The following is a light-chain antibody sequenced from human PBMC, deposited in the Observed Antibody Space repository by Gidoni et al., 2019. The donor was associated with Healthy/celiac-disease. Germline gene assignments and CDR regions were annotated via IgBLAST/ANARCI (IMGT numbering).Light chain of an antibody. Sequence: EIVLTQSPATLSLSPGERATLSCRASQSVSSYLAWYQQKPGQAPRLLIYDASNRATGIPARFSGSGSGTDFALTISSIEPEDYAVYYCQRRSNWTQPRWTFGRGTKVEIK. CDR1: QSVSSY. J-gene: IGKJ1*01. V-gene: IGKV3-11*01. CDR3: QRRSNWTQPRWT. CDR2: DAS.